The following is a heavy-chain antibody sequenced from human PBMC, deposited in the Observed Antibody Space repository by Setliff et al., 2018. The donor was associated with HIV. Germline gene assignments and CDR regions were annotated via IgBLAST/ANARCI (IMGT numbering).Heavy chain of an antibody. V-gene: IGHV1-8*03. CDR2: MNPNSGNR. CDR3: ARDPTGGAARFDY. CDR1: GYTFTSYD. D-gene: IGHD6-6*01. J-gene: IGHJ4*02. Sequence: GASVKVSCKTSGYTFTSYDINWVRQATGQGLEWMGWMNPNSGNRGDAQKFQGRVTISRNISISTAYMELSGLRSEDTAVYYCARDPTGGAARFDYWGQGTLVTVSS.